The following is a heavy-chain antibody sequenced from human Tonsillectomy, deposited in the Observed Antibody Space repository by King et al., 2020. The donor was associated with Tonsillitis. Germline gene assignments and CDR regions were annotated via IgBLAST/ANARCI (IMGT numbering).Heavy chain of an antibody. CDR3: ATQGRGTWGLTLVRNWKIPHYLDS. CDR2: IDPSGGGT. V-gene: IGHV1-46*03. J-gene: IGHJ4*02. D-gene: IGHD3-10*01. Sequence: QVQLVESGAEVKKPGASVKVSCQASGYTFTTYYMHWVRQAPGQGLEWMGVIDPSGGGTSYAQKFQGKVTMTRDKSTSTVYMELSSLRSEDTAVYFCATQGRGTWGLTLVRNWKIPHYLDSWGQGTLVTVSS. CDR1: GYTFTTYY.